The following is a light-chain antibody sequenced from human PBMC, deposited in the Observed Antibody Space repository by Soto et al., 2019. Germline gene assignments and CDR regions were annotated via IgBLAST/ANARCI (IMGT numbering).Light chain of an antibody. CDR2: GAS. V-gene: IGKV1-6*02. CDR1: QGIGTE. Sequence: AIPMTQSPSSLSASVGDRVTITCRASQGIGTELGWYQLKPGKAPKLLVYGASTLQSGVLPRFSGSGSGTDFTLTISSLQPDDFATYYCLQDFSYPRTFGQGNKVEIK. CDR3: LQDFSYPRT. J-gene: IGKJ1*01.